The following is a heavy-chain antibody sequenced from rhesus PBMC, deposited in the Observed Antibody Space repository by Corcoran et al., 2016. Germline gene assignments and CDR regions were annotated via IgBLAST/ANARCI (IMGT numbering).Heavy chain of an antibody. CDR1: GGSISGYY. CDR2: IDGNSPTP. J-gene: IGHJ5-1*01. V-gene: IGHV4-73*01. CDR3: ARDRAFSWNNYRFDV. D-gene: IGHD1-20*01. Sequence: QVKLQQWGEGLVKPSETLSLTCAVYGGSISGYYWSWIRQPPGKGLEWIGNIDGNSPTPTYTPPLKNRVPMSNDTSKNQFSRKLSSVTAADTAVYYCARDRAFSWNNYRFDVWGPGVLVTVSS.